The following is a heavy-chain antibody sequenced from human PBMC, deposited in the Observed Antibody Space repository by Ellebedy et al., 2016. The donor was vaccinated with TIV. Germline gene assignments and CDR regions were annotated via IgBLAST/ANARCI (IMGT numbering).Heavy chain of an antibody. J-gene: IGHJ5*02. V-gene: IGHV5-51*01. CDR1: GYSFTSYW. CDR3: ARGSTPSHSPFDP. D-gene: IGHD2-15*01. Sequence: GGSLRLSXKGSGYSFTSYWIGWVRQMPGKGLEWMGIIYPGDSDTRYSPSFQGQVTISADKSISTAYLQWSSLKASDTAMYYCARGSTPSHSPFDPWGQGTLVTVSS. CDR2: IYPGDSDT.